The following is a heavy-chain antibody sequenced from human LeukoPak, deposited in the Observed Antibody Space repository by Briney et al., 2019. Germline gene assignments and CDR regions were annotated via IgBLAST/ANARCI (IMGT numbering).Heavy chain of an antibody. J-gene: IGHJ4*02. V-gene: IGHV4-59*08. CDR3: ASSGWPGSNFDY. CDR2: IYYSGST. CDR1: GGSISSYY. Sequence: SETLSLTCTVSGGSISSYYWSWIRQPPGKGLEWIGYIYYSGSTNYNPSLKSRVTISVDASKNQFSLKLSSVTAADTAVYYCASSGWPGSNFDYWGQGTLVTVSS. D-gene: IGHD6-19*01.